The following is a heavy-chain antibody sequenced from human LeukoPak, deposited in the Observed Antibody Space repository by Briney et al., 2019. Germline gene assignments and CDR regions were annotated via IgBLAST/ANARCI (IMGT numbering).Heavy chain of an antibody. CDR1: GFSFSGCE. J-gene: IGHJ4*02. Sequence: GGSLRLSCAASGFSFSGCEMNWVRQAPGKGLEWVSYITSGGSIIYYADSVKGRFTISRDNAKNSLYLQMNSLRADDAAIYYCARHGSSGWYKDYWGQGTLVTVSS. CDR3: ARHGSSGWYKDY. D-gene: IGHD6-19*01. V-gene: IGHV3-48*03. CDR2: ITSGGSII.